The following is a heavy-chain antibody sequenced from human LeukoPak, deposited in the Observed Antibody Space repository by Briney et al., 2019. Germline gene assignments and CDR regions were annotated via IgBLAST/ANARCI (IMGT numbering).Heavy chain of an antibody. CDR2: ISGSGGST. D-gene: IGHD1-26*01. J-gene: IGHJ2*01. CDR3: ATVREGLSQYFDL. CDR1: GFTFSSYA. V-gene: IGHV3-23*01. Sequence: GGSLRLSCAASGFTFSSYAMSWVRQAPGKGLEWVSAISGSGGSTYYADSVKGRFTISRDNSKNTLYLQMNSLRAEDTAVYYCATVREGLSQYFDLWGRGTLVTVSS.